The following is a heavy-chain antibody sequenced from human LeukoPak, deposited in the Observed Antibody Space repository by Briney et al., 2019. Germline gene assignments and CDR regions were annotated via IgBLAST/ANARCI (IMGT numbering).Heavy chain of an antibody. CDR3: ARVGRMATIY. CDR1: GGSLSGYY. V-gene: IGHV4-34*01. J-gene: IGHJ4*02. D-gene: IGHD5-24*01. Sequence: SATLSLTCAVYGGSLSGYYWSWIRQPPGKGLEWIGEINHSGSTNYNPSLKSRVTISVDTSKNQFSLKLSSVTAADTAVYYCARVGRMATIYWGQGTLVTVSS. CDR2: INHSGST.